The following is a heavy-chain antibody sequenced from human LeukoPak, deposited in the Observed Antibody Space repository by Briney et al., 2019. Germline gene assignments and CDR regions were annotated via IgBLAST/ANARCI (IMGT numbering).Heavy chain of an antibody. V-gene: IGHV3-30*03. CDR1: GFAFSTYW. CDR2: ISMDGIQE. CDR3: AREVYSYALDALDL. Sequence: GGSLRLSCAASGFAFSTYWMDWVRQPPGTGLEWVAVISMDGIQEYYADSVKGRFSISRDNSKNTLYLQMNSLRSEDTAVYYCAREVYSYALDALDLWGQGTMVTVSS. J-gene: IGHJ3*01. D-gene: IGHD5-18*01.